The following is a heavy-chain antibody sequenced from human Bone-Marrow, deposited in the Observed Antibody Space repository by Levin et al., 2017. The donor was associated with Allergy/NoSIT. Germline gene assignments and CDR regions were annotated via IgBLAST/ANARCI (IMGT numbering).Heavy chain of an antibody. J-gene: IGHJ5*02. CDR1: GYTFTSYD. CDR2: MNPNSGNT. V-gene: IGHV1-8*01. Sequence: AASVKVSCKASGYTFTSYDINWVRQATGQGLEWMGWMNPNSGNTGYAQKFQGRVTMTRNTSISTAYMELSSLRSEDTAVYYCARVDCSGGSCYFPWFDPWGQGTLVTVSS. CDR3: ARVDCSGGSCYFPWFDP. D-gene: IGHD2-15*01.